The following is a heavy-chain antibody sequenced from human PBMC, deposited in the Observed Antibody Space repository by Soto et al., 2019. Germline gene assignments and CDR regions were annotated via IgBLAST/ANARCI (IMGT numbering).Heavy chain of an antibody. V-gene: IGHV1-8*01. CDR1: GYTFTSYD. Sequence: ASVKVSCKASGYTFTSYDINWVRQATGQGLEWMGWMNPNSGNTGYAQKFQGRVTMTRNTSISTAYMELSSLRSEDTAVYYCASGTEQLEPFDYWGQGTLVTVSS. J-gene: IGHJ4*02. CDR2: MNPNSGNT. CDR3: ASGTEQLEPFDY. D-gene: IGHD6-6*01.